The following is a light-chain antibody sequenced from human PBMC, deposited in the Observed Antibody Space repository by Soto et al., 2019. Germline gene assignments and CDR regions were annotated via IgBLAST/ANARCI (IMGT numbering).Light chain of an antibody. Sequence: DIQMTQSPSFLSASVGDRVTITCRASQSIGKHLNWYQQKPGKAPKLLIYGASTLQSGVPSRFTGSGSGTDFTLTVNSLQAEDFAIYYCQQSYSSPTTFGQGTRLEI. J-gene: IGKJ5*01. CDR1: QSIGKH. CDR2: GAS. V-gene: IGKV1-39*01. CDR3: QQSYSSPTT.